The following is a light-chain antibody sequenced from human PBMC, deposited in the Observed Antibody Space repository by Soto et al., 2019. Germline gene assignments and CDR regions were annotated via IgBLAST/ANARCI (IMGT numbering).Light chain of an antibody. Sequence: DIQMTQSPSTLSASVGDRVTITCRASQSISNWLAWYQQKPGKAPTLLIYDVSRLESGVPSRFSGSGSGTEFTLTISSLQPDDIATYYCQQYNSYSTFGQGTKVDI. CDR2: DVS. J-gene: IGKJ1*01. CDR3: QQYNSYST. CDR1: QSISNW. V-gene: IGKV1-5*01.